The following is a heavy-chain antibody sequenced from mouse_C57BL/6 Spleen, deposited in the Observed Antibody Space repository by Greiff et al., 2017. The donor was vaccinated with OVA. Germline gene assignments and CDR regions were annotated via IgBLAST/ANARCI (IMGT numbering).Heavy chain of an antibody. CDR2: ISDGGSYT. J-gene: IGHJ2*01. CDR1: GFTFSSYA. Sequence: EVKLVESGGGLVKPGGSLKLSCAASGFTFSSYAMSWVRQTPEKRLEWVATISDGGSYTYYPDNVKGRFTISRDNAKNNLYLQMSHLKSEDTAMYYCARDLTEDYFDYWGQGTTLTVSS. V-gene: IGHV5-4*01. CDR3: ARDLTEDYFDY.